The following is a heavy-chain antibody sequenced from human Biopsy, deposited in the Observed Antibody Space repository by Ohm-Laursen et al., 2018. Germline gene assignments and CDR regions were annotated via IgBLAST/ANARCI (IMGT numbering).Heavy chain of an antibody. D-gene: IGHD5-18*01. Sequence: SLRLSCAASGFTFSSHAMAWVRQAPGKGLEWVSGIRDSGDSAYYADSVRGRFTISRDNFKNTLFLQMDSLRAEDTAVYYCAKDLRKKAAIQLWNNWFDPWGQGTLVTVSS. V-gene: IGHV3-23*01. CDR1: GFTFSSHA. CDR3: AKDLRKKAAIQLWNNWFDP. CDR2: IRDSGDSA. J-gene: IGHJ5*02.